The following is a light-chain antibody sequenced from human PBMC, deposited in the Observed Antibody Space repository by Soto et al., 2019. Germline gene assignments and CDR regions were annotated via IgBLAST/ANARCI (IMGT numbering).Light chain of an antibody. CDR1: QSLLHSHGNTY. CDR2: QVS. J-gene: IGKJ3*01. CDR3: MQGSYCPYT. V-gene: IGKV2-30*02. Sequence: EAVMTQSPLSLSVTLGQPASISCRSSQSLLHSHGNTYLNWFQQRPGQPPRRLIYQVSKRDSGVPDRFSGSGSGTDFTLKISRVEAEEGGIYYCMQGSYCPYTFGPG.